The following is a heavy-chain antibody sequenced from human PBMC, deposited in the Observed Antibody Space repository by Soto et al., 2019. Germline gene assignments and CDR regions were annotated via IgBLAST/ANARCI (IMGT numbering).Heavy chain of an antibody. CDR3: TTDGKYYYGSGLVGY. CDR2: IKSKTDGGTT. CDR1: GFTFSNAW. V-gene: IGHV3-15*01. J-gene: IGHJ4*02. D-gene: IGHD3-10*01. Sequence: GGSLRLSCAASGFTFSNAWMSWVRQAPGKGLEWVGRIKSKTDGGTTDYAAPVKGRFTISRDDSKNTLYLQMNSLKTEDTAVYCCTTDGKYYYGSGLVGYWGQGTLVTVSS.